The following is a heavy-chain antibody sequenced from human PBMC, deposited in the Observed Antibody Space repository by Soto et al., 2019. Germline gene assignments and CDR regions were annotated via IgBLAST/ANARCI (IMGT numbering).Heavy chain of an antibody. CDR1: GGSISGSSYY. J-gene: IGHJ6*02. CDR2: IYYSGST. V-gene: IGHV4-39*01. D-gene: IGHD6-13*01. CDR3: ASPGYSSRPVGYYFGMDV. Sequence: PSETLSLTCTVSGGSISGSSYYWGWIRQPPGKGLEWIGSIYYSGSTYYNPSLKSRVTISVDTSKNQFSLKLSSVTAADTAVYYCASPGYSSRPVGYYFGMDVWGQGTTVTVSS.